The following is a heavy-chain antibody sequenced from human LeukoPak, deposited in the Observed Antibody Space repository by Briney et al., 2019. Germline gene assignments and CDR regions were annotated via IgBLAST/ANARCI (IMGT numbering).Heavy chain of an antibody. CDR3: ALARAYQSGFDY. V-gene: IGHV1-2*02. D-gene: IGHD2-2*01. CDR2: INPNNGGT. CDR1: GHTFIDYY. J-gene: IGHJ4*02. Sequence: ASVKVSCKASGHTFIDYYIHWVRQAPGQGLEWMGWINPNNGGTNYAQEFQGRVTVTRDTSISTAFVEVSRLRSDDTAVYYCALARAYQSGFDYWGQGTLVTDSS.